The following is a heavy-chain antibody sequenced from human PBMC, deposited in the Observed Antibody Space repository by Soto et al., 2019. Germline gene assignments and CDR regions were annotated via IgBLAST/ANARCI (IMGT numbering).Heavy chain of an antibody. CDR1: GYTFTTYD. CDR2: ISTYNGNT. CDR3: ARSGSMPYYYYGMDV. J-gene: IGHJ6*02. D-gene: IGHD3-10*01. Sequence: GASVKVSCKASGYTFTTYDISWVRQAPGQGLEWMGRISTYNGNTNYPQSLQGRLTMTTDTSTTTAYMELRSLRSDDTAVYYCARSGSMPYYYYGMDVWGQGTTVTVSS. V-gene: IGHV1-18*01.